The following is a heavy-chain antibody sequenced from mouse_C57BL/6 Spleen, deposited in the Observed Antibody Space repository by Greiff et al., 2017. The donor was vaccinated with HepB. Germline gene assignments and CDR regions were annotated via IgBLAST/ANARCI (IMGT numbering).Heavy chain of an antibody. V-gene: IGHV1-69*01. D-gene: IGHD1-1*01. Sequence: VQLQQSGAELVMPGASVKLSCKASGYTFTSYWMHWVKQRPGQGLEWIGEIDPSDSYTNYNQKFKGKSTLTVDKSSSTAYMQLSSLTSEDSAVYYCAGRVRITTVVGHWYFDVWGTGTTVTVSS. CDR3: AGRVRITTVVGHWYFDV. J-gene: IGHJ1*03. CDR1: GYTFTSYW. CDR2: IDPSDSYT.